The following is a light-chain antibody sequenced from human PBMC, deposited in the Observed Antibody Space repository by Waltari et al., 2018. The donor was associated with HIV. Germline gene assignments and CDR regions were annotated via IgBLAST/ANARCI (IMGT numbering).Light chain of an antibody. J-gene: IGLJ3*02. Sequence: QSVLTQPPSASGTPGQRVTISCSGSSSNIGSYTVNWYQQLPGTAPKLLIYGNNQRPAGVPDRFSGSKSVTSASLAISGLQSEDEADYYCAAWDDSLNGWVFGGGTKLTVL. CDR3: AAWDDSLNGWV. CDR2: GNN. CDR1: SSNIGSYT. V-gene: IGLV1-44*01.